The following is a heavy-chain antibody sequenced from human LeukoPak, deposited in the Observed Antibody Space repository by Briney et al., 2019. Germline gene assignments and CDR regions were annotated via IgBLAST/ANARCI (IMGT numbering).Heavy chain of an antibody. CDR1: GGSFSGYY. J-gene: IGHJ1*01. CDR3: ARGLISAAGSFQH. V-gene: IGHV4-34*01. CDR2: VHHSGST. D-gene: IGHD6-13*01. Sequence: SETLSLTCAVYGGSFSGYYWSWIRQPPGKGLKWIGEVHHSGSTNYNPSLKSRVTVSVDTSRNQFSLKLSSVTAADTAVYYCARGLISAAGSFQHWGQGTLVTVSS.